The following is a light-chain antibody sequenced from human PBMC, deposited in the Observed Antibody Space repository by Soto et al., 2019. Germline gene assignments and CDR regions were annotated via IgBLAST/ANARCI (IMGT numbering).Light chain of an antibody. J-gene: IGKJ1*01. CDR1: QSVSTS. V-gene: IGKV3-11*01. Sequence: IVLTQSPVTLALSPGERAVLSCRASQSVSTSLAWSQHKPGQAPRLFIYDASKRAPGITARFSGSGSETDFTLTISSLEPEDFGVYFFQGRDVWPSFGQGTKVEI. CDR3: QGRDVWPS. CDR2: DAS.